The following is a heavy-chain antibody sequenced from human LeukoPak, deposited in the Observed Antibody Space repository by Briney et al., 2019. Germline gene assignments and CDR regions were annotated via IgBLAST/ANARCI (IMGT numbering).Heavy chain of an antibody. Sequence: GGSLRLSCAASGFTFSDYHMSWIRQAPGKGLEWVSYISNSGNTIYYVDSVKGRFTISRDNAKNFLHLQMNSLRAEDTAVYFCARGRATKNSDYWGQGTLVTVSS. D-gene: IGHD1-26*01. CDR3: ARGRATKNSDY. CDR2: ISNSGNTI. V-gene: IGHV3-11*01. J-gene: IGHJ4*02. CDR1: GFTFSDYH.